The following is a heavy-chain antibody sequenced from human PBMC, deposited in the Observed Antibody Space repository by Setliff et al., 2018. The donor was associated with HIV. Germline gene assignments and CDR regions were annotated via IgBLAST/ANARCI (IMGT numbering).Heavy chain of an antibody. Sequence: AASVKVSCKASGYTFTNYYMHWVRQAPGQGLEWMGWINPNSGGTNYAQKFQGRVTMTRDTSISTAYMELSRLRSDDTAVYYCARRVPPIPSGDLDYWGQGTLVTVSS. J-gene: IGHJ4*02. V-gene: IGHV1-2*02. CDR1: GYTFTNYY. D-gene: IGHD4-17*01. CDR3: ARRVPPIPSGDLDY. CDR2: INPNSGGT.